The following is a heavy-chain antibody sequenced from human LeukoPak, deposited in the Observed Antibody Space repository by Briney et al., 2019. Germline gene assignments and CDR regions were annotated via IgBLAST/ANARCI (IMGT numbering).Heavy chain of an antibody. Sequence: SQTLSLTCTVSGGSISSGGHYWGWIRQPPGKGLEWIGSIYYSGSTYYNPSLKSRVTISVDTSKNQFSLKLSSVTAADTAVYYCARRKDIVVVPAARGAFDIWGQGTMVTVSS. CDR3: ARRKDIVVVPAARGAFDI. V-gene: IGHV4-39*01. CDR1: GGSISSGGHY. CDR2: IYYSGST. J-gene: IGHJ3*02. D-gene: IGHD2-2*01.